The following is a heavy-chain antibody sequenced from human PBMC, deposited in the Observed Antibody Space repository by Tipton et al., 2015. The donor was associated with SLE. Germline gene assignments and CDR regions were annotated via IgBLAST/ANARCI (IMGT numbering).Heavy chain of an antibody. D-gene: IGHD6-19*01. J-gene: IGHJ5*02. V-gene: IGHV4-61*02. CDR1: GASITSGSYY. CDR2: IYGSGAT. Sequence: TLSLTCTVSGASITSGSYYWSWIRQPAGKGLEWIGRIYGSGATKYNPSLKSRVTVSADTSKNQFSLYLSSVTAADTAIYYCARDASAVWFDPWGQGMLVTVSS. CDR3: ARDASAVWFDP.